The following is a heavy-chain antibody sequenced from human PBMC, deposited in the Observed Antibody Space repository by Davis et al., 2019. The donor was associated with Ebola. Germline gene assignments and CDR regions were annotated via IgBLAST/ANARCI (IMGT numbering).Heavy chain of an antibody. CDR3: ARQIRSSGYFDY. J-gene: IGHJ4*02. Sequence: KVSCKGSGYSFTSYWIGWVRQMPGKGLEWMGIIYPGDSDTRYSPSFQGQVTISADKSISTAYLQWSSLKASNTAMYYCARQIRSSGYFDYWGQGTLVTVSS. D-gene: IGHD6-19*01. CDR1: GYSFTSYW. CDR2: IYPGDSDT. V-gene: IGHV5-51*01.